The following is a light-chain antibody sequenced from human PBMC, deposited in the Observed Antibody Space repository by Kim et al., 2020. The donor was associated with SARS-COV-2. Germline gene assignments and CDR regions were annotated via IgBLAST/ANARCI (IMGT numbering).Light chain of an antibody. CDR3: QQRFNWPLT. CDR2: DAS. CDR1: QGVGTF. Sequence: SLHPGERAPLSGRANQGVGTFLAWYQQKPGQAPRLLIYDASNRATAIPARFSGSGSGTDFTLTISSLEPEDFAVYYCQQRFNWPLTFGGGTKLEI. J-gene: IGKJ4*01. V-gene: IGKV3-11*01.